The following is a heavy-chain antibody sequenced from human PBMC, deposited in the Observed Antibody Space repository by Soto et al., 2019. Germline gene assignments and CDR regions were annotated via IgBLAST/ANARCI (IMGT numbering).Heavy chain of an antibody. V-gene: IGHV4-39*01. D-gene: IGHD2-15*01. J-gene: IGHJ5*02. CDR3: ARHCSGGNPYGDYEEIWFDP. CDR2: IYYSGST. CDR1: GGSISSSSYY. Sequence: SETLSLTCTVSGGSISSSSYYWGWIRQPPGKGLEWIGSIYYSGSTYYNPSLKSRVTISVDTSKNQFSLKLSSVTAADTAVYYCARHCSGGNPYGDYEEIWFDPWGQGTLVTVSS.